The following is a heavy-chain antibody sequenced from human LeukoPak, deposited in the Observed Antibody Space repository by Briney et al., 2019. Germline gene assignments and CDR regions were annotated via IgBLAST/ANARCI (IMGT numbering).Heavy chain of an antibody. CDR3: ARRYCSGGSCYEGFDY. D-gene: IGHD2-15*01. CDR2: IYYSGST. CDR1: GGSISSYY. Sequence: SETLSLTCTVSGGSISSYYWSWIRQPPGKGLEWIGYIYYSGSTNYNPSLKSRVTISVDTSKNQFSLKLSSVTAADTAVYYCARRYCSGGSCYEGFDYWGQGTLVTVSS. J-gene: IGHJ4*02. V-gene: IGHV4-59*08.